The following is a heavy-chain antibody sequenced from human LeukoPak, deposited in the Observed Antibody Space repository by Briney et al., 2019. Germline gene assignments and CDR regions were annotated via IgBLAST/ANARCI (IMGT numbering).Heavy chain of an antibody. CDR2: INHSGST. Sequence: SETLSLTCAVYGGSFSGYYWSWIRQPPGKGLEWIGEINHSGSTNYNPSLKSRVTISVDTSKNQFSLKLSSVTAADTAVYYCAGRRIVVVPAANTPGSPFDYWGQGTLVTVSS. CDR1: GGSFSGYY. J-gene: IGHJ4*02. D-gene: IGHD2-2*01. CDR3: AGRRIVVVPAANTPGSPFDY. V-gene: IGHV4-34*01.